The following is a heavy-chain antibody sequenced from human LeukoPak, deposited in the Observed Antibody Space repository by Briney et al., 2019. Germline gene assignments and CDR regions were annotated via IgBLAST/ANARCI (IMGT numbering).Heavy chain of an antibody. CDR1: GYTLTELS. CDR3: ATQPLTPPQSQMEPYNWFDP. Sequence: GASVKVSCKVSGYTLTELSMHWVRQAPGKGLEWMGGFDPEDGETIYAQKFQGRVTMTEDTSTDTAYMELSSLRSEDTAVYYCATQPLTPPQSQMEPYNWFDPWGQGTLVTVSS. J-gene: IGHJ5*02. V-gene: IGHV1-24*01. CDR2: FDPEDGET. D-gene: IGHD5-24*01.